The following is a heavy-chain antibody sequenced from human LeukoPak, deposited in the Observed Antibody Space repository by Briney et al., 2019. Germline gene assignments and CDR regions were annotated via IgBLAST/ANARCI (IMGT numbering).Heavy chain of an antibody. D-gene: IGHD5-18*01. CDR2: ISYDGSNK. CDR3: ARWDTAMVTGGYYFDY. CDR1: GFTFSSYA. J-gene: IGHJ4*02. V-gene: IGHV3-30-3*01. Sequence: GGSLRLSCEASGFTFSSYAMHWVRQAPGKGLEWVAVISYDGSNKYYADSVKGRFTISRDNSKNTLYLQMNSLRAEDTAVYYCARWDTAMVTGGYYFDYWGQGTLVTVSS.